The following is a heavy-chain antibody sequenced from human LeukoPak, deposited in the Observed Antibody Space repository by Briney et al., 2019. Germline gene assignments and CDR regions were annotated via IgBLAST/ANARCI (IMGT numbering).Heavy chain of an antibody. J-gene: IGHJ5*02. CDR3: ARGLGITMVRQPSGGWFDP. CDR1: GYTFPSYG. D-gene: IGHD3-10*01. V-gene: IGHV1-18*01. CDR2: ISAYNGNT. Sequence: ASVTVSCKPSGYTFPSYGISWVRQAPGQGLEWMGWISAYNGNTNYAQKFQGRVTMTTDTSTSTAYMELRSLRSDDTAVYYCARGLGITMVRQPSGGWFDPWGQGTLVTVSS.